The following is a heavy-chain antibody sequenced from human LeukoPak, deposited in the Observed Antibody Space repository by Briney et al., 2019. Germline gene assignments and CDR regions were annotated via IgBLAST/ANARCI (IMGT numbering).Heavy chain of an antibody. CDR2: IYYSGST. CDR1: GGSISSYY. CDR3: ASVNRGWFGVGEY. Sequence: PSETLSLTCTVSGGSISSYYWSWTRQPPGKGLEWIGYIYYSGSTYYNPSLKSRVTISVDTSKNQFSLKVTSVTAADTAVYYCASVNRGWFGVGEYWGQGTLVTVSS. J-gene: IGHJ4*02. V-gene: IGHV4-59*04. D-gene: IGHD3-10*01.